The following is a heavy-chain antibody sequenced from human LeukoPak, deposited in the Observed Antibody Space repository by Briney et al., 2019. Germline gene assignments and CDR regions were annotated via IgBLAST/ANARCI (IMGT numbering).Heavy chain of an antibody. J-gene: IGHJ5*02. CDR3: ARPSGDYGDYGGEDWFDP. V-gene: IGHV1-69*05. CDR2: IIPIFGTA. Sequence: SVKVSCKASGGTFSSYAISWVRQAPGQGLEWMGGIIPIFGTANYAQKFQSRVTITTDESTSTAYMELSSLRSEDTAVYYCARPSGDYGDYGGEDWFDPWGQGTLVTVSS. D-gene: IGHD4-17*01. CDR1: GGTFSSYA.